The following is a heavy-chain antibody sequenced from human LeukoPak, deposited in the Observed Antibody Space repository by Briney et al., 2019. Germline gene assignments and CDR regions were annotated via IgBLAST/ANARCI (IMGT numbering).Heavy chain of an antibody. CDR2: ISRSGTT. V-gene: IGHV4-38-2*02. D-gene: IGHD6-19*01. CDR1: GYSISSGYY. J-gene: IGHJ4*02. CDR3: ARLVYSSGWYRLDY. Sequence: SETLSLTCSVSGYSISSGYYWGWIRQPPGKGLEWIGSISRSGTTYYNPSLKSRVTISVDKSKNQFSLKLSSVTAADTAVYYCARLVYSSGWYRLDYWGQGTLVTVSS.